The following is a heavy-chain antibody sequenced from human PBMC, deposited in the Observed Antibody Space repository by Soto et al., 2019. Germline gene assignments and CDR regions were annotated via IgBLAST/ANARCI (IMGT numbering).Heavy chain of an antibody. Sequence: ASVKVSCKASRYTFTGYYMHWVRQAPGQGLEWMGWINPNSGGTNYAQKFQGRVTMTRDTSISTAYMELSRLRSDDTAVYYCARDATYSSSWFDWFDPWGQGTLVTVSS. D-gene: IGHD6-13*01. CDR2: INPNSGGT. CDR1: RYTFTGYY. J-gene: IGHJ5*02. CDR3: ARDATYSSSWFDWFDP. V-gene: IGHV1-2*02.